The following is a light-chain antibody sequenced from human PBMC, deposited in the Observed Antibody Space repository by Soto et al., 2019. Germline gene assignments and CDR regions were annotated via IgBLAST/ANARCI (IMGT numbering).Light chain of an antibody. CDR3: QRYNSYSGT. J-gene: IGKJ1*01. CDR1: QSLTGW. CDR2: KAS. Sequence: DIQMTQSPSTLSASVGDRVTITCRASQSLTGWLAWYQQKPGRAPTLLISKASSLESGVPSRFSGSGSGTEFTLTITSLQPDDFATYYCQRYNSYSGTLGQGTKVDIK. V-gene: IGKV1-5*03.